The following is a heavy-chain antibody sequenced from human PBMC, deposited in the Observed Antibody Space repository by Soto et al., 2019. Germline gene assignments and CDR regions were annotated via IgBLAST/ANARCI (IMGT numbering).Heavy chain of an antibody. V-gene: IGHV4-34*01. CDR1: GGSFSGYY. CDR2: INHSGST. D-gene: IGHD2-2*01. Sequence: QVQLQQWGAGLLKPSETLSLTCAVYGGSFSGYYWSWIRQPPGKGLEWIGEINHSGSTNYNPSLKSRGTISVDTSKNQFSLKLSSVTAADTAVYYCAAVVPAAMGYYYYGMDVWGQGTTVTVSS. J-gene: IGHJ6*02. CDR3: AAVVPAAMGYYYYGMDV.